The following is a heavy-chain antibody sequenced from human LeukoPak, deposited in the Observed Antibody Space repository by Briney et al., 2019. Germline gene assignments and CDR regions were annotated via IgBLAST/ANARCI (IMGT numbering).Heavy chain of an antibody. V-gene: IGHV3-43*01. J-gene: IGHJ6*02. D-gene: IGHD6-19*01. Sequence: DGGSTYYADSVKGRFTISRDNSKSSLYLQMNSLRTEDTALYYCAKDITYGSGWYYYYGMDVWGQGTTVTVSS. CDR2: DGGST. CDR3: AKDITYGSGWYYYYGMDV.